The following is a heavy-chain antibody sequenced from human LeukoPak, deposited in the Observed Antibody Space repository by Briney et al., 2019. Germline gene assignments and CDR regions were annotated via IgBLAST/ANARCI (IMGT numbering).Heavy chain of an antibody. J-gene: IGHJ3*02. CDR1: GYTIDELS. Sequence: ASVKVSCKVSGYTIDELSIHWVRQAPGGGLEWMGGFDPEDKETIYAPKFQGRVTMTVDTSTDTMYMDLISLTSQDTATYFCATGDCSGGVCSSDDAFDTWGQGTMLIVSS. V-gene: IGHV1-24*01. D-gene: IGHD2-8*02. CDR3: ATGDCSGGVCSSDDAFDT. CDR2: FDPEDKET.